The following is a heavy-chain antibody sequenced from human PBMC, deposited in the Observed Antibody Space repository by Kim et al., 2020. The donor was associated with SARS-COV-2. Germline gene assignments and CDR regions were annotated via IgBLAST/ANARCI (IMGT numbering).Heavy chain of an antibody. D-gene: IGHD3-3*01. V-gene: IGHV4-59*13. Sequence: SETLSLTCTVSGGSISSYYWSWIRQPPGKGLEWIGYIYYSGSTNYNPSLKSRVTISVDTSKNQFSLKLSSVTAADTAVYYCASGLRFLEYHYWGQGTLVTVSS. CDR1: GGSISSYY. J-gene: IGHJ4*02. CDR2: IYYSGST. CDR3: ASGLRFLEYHY.